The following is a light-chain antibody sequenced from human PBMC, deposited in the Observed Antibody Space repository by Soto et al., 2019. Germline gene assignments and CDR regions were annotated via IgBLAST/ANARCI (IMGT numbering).Light chain of an antibody. CDR2: AIT. J-gene: IGLJ1*01. V-gene: IGLV2-11*01. Sequence: ALTQPRSVSGSPGQSVTISCTGTSSDVGGYNYVSWYQQYPGKAPKVMIYAITKRPSGVPDRISGSKSGNTASLTISGLQAEDEADYYCCSYAGSYTHYVFGTGTKVTVL. CDR1: SSDVGGYNY. CDR3: CSYAGSYTHYV.